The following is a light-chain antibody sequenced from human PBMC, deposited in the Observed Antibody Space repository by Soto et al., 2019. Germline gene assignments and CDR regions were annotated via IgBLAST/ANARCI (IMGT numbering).Light chain of an antibody. Sequence: EIGMTQSQATQSVSPGERATLSCRASQSVSSNLAWYQQKPGQAPRLLIYGASTRATGIPARFSGSGSGTEFTLTISSRQSEDFAVYYCQQYNNWPFPSWTFGQGTKVEIK. CDR2: GAS. J-gene: IGKJ1*01. CDR1: QSVSSN. V-gene: IGKV3-15*01. CDR3: QQYNNWPFPSWT.